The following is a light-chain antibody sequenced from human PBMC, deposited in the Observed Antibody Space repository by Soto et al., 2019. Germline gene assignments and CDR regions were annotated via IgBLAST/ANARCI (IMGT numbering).Light chain of an antibody. Sequence: DIPIAPSPCSLSASVRGRGTMPFRASQGISNYLAWYQQKPGKVPKLLIYAASTLQSGVPSRFSGSGSGTDFTLTISSLQPEDFATYYCQQSYSNPRTFGPGTKVDI. J-gene: IGKJ3*01. CDR1: QGISNY. V-gene: IGKV1-27*01. CDR3: QQSYSNPRT. CDR2: AAS.